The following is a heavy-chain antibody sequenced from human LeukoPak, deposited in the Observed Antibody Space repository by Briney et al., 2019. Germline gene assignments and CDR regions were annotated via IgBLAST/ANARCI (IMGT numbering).Heavy chain of an antibody. CDR1: GGSISSYY. CDR3: ARDRDYDFWSL. J-gene: IGHJ4*02. V-gene: IGHV4-59*01. D-gene: IGHD3-3*01. CDR2: IYYSGST. Sequence: SETLSLTCTVSGGSISSYYWSWIRQPPGKGLEWIGCIYYSGSTNYNPSLKSRVTISVDTSKNQFSLKLSSVTAADTAVYYCARDRDYDFWSLWGQGTLVTVSS.